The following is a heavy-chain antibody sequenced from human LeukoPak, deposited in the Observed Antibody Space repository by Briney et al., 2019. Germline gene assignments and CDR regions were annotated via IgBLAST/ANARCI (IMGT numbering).Heavy chain of an antibody. D-gene: IGHD3-22*01. CDR1: GGSISSGDYY. CDR2: IYYSGST. J-gene: IGHJ4*02. CDR3: ATHSSSYSYFDY. V-gene: IGHV4-30-4*01. Sequence: PSQTLSLTCTVSGGSISSGDYYWSWIRQPPGKGLEWIGYIYYSGSTYYNPSLKSRVTISVDTSKNQSSLKLSSVTAADTAVYYCATHSSSYSYFDYWGQGTLVTVSS.